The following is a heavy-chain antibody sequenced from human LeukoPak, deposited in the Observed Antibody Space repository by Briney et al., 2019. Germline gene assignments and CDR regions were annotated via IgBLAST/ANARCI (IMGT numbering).Heavy chain of an antibody. J-gene: IGHJ4*02. CDR3: ARDTPPCSSGCANFDY. CDR2: IYYSGST. Sequence: SETLSLTCTVSGGSISSYYWSWIRQPPGKGLEWIGYIYYSGSTNYNPSLKSRVTISVDTSKNQFSLKLSSVTAADTAVYYCARDTPPCSSGCANFDYWGQGTLVTVSS. V-gene: IGHV4-59*01. CDR1: GGSISSYY. D-gene: IGHD6-19*01.